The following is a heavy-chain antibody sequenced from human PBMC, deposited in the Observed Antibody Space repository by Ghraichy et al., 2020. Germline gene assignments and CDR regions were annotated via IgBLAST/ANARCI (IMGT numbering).Heavy chain of an antibody. J-gene: IGHJ4*02. CDR2: IIPMFVTA. D-gene: IGHD3-22*01. V-gene: IGHV1-69*13. Sequence: SVKVSCKASGGSFSSYAISWVRQAPGQGLEWMGGIIPMFVTANYAQKFQGRVTITADESTSTAYMELSSLRSEDTAVYYCARDLGNYDSSGYGVYWGQGTLVTVSS. CDR1: GGSFSSYA. CDR3: ARDLGNYDSSGYGVY.